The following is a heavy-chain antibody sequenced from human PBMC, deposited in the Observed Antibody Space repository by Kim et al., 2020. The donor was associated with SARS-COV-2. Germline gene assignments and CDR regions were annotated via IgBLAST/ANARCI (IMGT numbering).Heavy chain of an antibody. J-gene: IGHJ6*02. D-gene: IGHD1-26*01. V-gene: IGHV1-69*01. Sequence: AQKFQGRVTITADESASTAYMELSSLRSEDTAVYYCARKIVGATTDYGMDVGGQGTTVTVSS. CDR3: ARKIVGATTDYGMDV.